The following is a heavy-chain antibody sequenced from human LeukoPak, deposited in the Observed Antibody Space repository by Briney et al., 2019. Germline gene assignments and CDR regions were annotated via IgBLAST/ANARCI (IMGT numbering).Heavy chain of an antibody. V-gene: IGHV1-18*01. J-gene: IGHJ1*01. CDR3: AREGDAIAAAGSTGYFQH. D-gene: IGHD6-13*01. Sequence: GASVKVSCKASGYTFTSYGISWVRQAPGQGLEWMGWISAYNGNTNYAQKLQGRVTMTTDTSTSTAYMELRSLRSDDTAVYYCAREGDAIAAAGSTGYFQHWGQGTLVTVSS. CDR1: GYTFTSYG. CDR2: ISAYNGNT.